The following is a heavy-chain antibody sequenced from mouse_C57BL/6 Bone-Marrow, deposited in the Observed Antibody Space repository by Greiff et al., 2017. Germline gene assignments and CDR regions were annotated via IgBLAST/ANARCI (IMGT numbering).Heavy chain of an antibody. CDR2: ISDGGSYT. Sequence: EVHLVESGGGLVKPGGSLKLSCAASGFTFSSYAMSWVRQTPEKRLEWVATISDGGSYTYYPDNVKGRFTISRDNAKNNLYLQMSHLKSEDTAMYYCASLSYFDYWGQGTTLTVSS. J-gene: IGHJ2*01. CDR1: GFTFSSYA. CDR3: ASLSYFDY. V-gene: IGHV5-4*01.